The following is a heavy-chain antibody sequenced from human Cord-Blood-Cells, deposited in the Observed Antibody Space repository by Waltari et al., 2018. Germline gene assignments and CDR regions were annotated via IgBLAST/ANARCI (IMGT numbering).Heavy chain of an antibody. Sequence: QVQLQQWGAGLLKPSETLSLTCSVYGGSFRGYYWRRLRQPPGKGLAWIGEINHRGSTNYNPSLKSRVTISVDTSKNQFSLKLSSVTAADTAVYYCAGSIDYGVPFDYWGQGTLVTVSS. CDR3: AGSIDYGVPFDY. CDR1: GGSFRGYY. V-gene: IGHV4-34*01. D-gene: IGHD4-17*01. CDR2: INHRGST. J-gene: IGHJ4*02.